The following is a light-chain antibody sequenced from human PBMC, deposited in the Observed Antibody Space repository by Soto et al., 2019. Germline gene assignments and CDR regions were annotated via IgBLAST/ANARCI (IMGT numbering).Light chain of an antibody. V-gene: IGKV3-15*01. CDR3: QHYSNWPPT. CDR1: ESVHRN. Sequence: EVVMTQSPATLCVSPGERVTLSCRASESVHRNLAWYQQKPGQGPSLLIYYASTRATGVPDRFTGSGSGTEFTLTISSLQSEDFGVYHCQHYSNWPPTFGPGTKVEIK. J-gene: IGKJ3*01. CDR2: YAS.